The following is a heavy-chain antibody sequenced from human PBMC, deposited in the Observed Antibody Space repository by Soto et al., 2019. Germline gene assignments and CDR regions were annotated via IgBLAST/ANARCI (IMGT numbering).Heavy chain of an antibody. V-gene: IGHV1-18*01. CDR2: ISAYNGNT. CDR1: GYTFTSYG. D-gene: IGHD6-6*01. Sequence: QVQLVQSGAEVKKPGASVKVSCKASGYTFTSYGISWVRQAPGQGLEWMGWISAYNGNTNYAQKLLGSVTMPTATATSTGYTEPRSVRSDDTAVYYCARSSSSSSPSFAYWGRGTLVTVSS. J-gene: IGHJ4*02. CDR3: ARSSSSSSPSFAY.